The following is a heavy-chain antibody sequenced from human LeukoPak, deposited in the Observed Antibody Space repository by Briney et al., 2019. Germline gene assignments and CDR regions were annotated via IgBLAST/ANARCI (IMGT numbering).Heavy chain of an antibody. V-gene: IGHV3-21*01. CDR1: GFTFSSYS. D-gene: IGHD2-15*01. CDR3: ARDPRRYCSGGSCYPDYYYYYGMDV. J-gene: IGHJ6*02. CDR2: ISSSSSYI. Sequence: GGSLRLSCAASGFTFSSYSMNWVRQAPGKGLEWAPSISSSSSYIYYADSVKGRFTISRDNAKNSLYLQMNSLRAEDTAVYYCARDPRRYCSGGSCYPDYYYYYGMDVWGQGTTVTVSS.